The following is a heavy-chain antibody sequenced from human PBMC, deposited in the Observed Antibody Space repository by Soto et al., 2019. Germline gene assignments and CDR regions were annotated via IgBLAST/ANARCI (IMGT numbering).Heavy chain of an antibody. CDR2: ISPYNANT. CDR3: ARVDSPTIFDF. J-gene: IGHJ4*02. D-gene: IGHD5-18*01. V-gene: IGHV1-18*04. Sequence: ASVKVSCKASGYTFTSFVISWVRQAPGQGLEWLGWISPYNANTHYAQKFQGRVTLTTDTSTSTVYMELRSLRSDDTAIYYCARVDSPTIFDFWGQGTRGTVSS. CDR1: GYTFTSFV.